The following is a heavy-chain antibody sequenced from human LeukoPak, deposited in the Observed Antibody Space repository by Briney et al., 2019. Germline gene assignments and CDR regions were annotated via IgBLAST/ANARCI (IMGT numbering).Heavy chain of an antibody. V-gene: IGHV3-23*01. J-gene: IGHJ4*02. CDR1: GFTFSSYG. Sequence: PGGSLRLSCAASGFTFSSYGMSWVRQAPGKGLEWVSAISGSGGSTYYADSVKGRFTISRDNSKNTLYLQMNSLRAEDTAVYYCAKGLQVGYYFGSGSFFSDYWGQGTLVTVSS. CDR3: AKGLQVGYYFGSGSFFSDY. D-gene: IGHD3-10*01. CDR2: ISGSGGST.